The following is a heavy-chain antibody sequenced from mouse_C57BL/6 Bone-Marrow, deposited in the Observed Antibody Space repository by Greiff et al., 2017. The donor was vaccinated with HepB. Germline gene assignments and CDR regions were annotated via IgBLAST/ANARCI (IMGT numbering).Heavy chain of an antibody. CDR2: IDPSDSET. V-gene: IGHV1-52*01. Sequence: VKLVESGPELVKPGASVKISCKASGYTFTSYWMHWVKQRPIQGLEWIGNIDPSDSETHYNQKFKDKATLTVDKSSSTAYMQLSSLTSEDSAVYYCARNYGSRDFDYWGQGTTLTVSS. J-gene: IGHJ2*01. CDR3: ARNYGSRDFDY. D-gene: IGHD1-1*01. CDR1: GYTFTSYW.